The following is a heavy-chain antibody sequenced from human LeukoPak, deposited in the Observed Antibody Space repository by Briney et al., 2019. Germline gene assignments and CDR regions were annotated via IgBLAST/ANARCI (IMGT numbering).Heavy chain of an antibody. CDR1: GFTFSNYA. J-gene: IGHJ4*02. D-gene: IGHD3-10*01. CDR3: AKDRRSGSRPFDY. V-gene: IGHV3-23*01. Sequence: GGSLRFSCAASGFTFSNYAMSWVRQTPGKGLEWVSSISSSGASTYYADSVKGRVTISRDNSKNTLYLQMNSLRAEDTAVYYCAKDRRSGSRPFDYWGQGTLVTVSS. CDR2: ISSSGAST.